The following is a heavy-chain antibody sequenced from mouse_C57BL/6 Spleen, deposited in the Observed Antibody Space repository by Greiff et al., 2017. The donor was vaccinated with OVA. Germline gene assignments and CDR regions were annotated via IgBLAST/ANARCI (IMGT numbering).Heavy chain of an antibody. Sequence: EVHLVESGGGLVQPGGSLSLSCAASGFTFTDYYMSWVRQPPGKALAWLGFIRNKANGYTTEYSASVKGRFTISRDNSQSILYLQMNALRAEDSATYYCARLYGSLDYWGQGTTLTVSS. CDR1: GFTFTDYY. CDR3: ARLYGSLDY. J-gene: IGHJ2*01. CDR2: IRNKANGYTT. V-gene: IGHV7-3*01. D-gene: IGHD1-1*01.